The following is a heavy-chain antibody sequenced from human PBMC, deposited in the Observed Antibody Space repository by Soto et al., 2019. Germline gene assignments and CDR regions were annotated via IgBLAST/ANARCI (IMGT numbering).Heavy chain of an antibody. D-gene: IGHD2-2*01. CDR1: GFTFTSSA. J-gene: IGHJ6*03. V-gene: IGHV1-58*02. Sequence: GASVKVSCKASGFTFTSSAMQWVRQARGQRLEWIGWIVVGSGNTNYAQKFQERVTITRDMSTSTAYMELSSLRSEDTAVYYCAADSGLVPAARSYHYYYYYMDVWGEGTTVTVSS. CDR2: IVVGSGNT. CDR3: AADSGLVPAARSYHYYYYYMDV.